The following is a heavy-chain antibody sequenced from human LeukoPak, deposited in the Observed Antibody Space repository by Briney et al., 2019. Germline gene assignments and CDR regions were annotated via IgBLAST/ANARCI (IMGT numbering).Heavy chain of an antibody. CDR1: GFTFNYYA. CDR2: ISGSGGTT. Sequence: PGGSLRLSCTASGFTFNYYAMSWVRQAPGKGLQWVSAISGSGGTTYYADSVRGRFTIPRDSSNTTLYLHMNSLRAEDTAVYYCAKGGDWKTRYFDDWGQGTLVTVSS. V-gene: IGHV3-23*01. D-gene: IGHD1-1*01. CDR3: AKGGDWKTRYFDD. J-gene: IGHJ4*02.